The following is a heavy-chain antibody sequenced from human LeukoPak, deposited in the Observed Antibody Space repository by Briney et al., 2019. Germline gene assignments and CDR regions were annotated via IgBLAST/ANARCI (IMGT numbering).Heavy chain of an antibody. D-gene: IGHD3-22*01. V-gene: IGHV4-59*01. Sequence: PSETLSLTCTVSGGSISGFYWSWIRQPPGKGLEWIGYIYYNGGTNYNPSLKSRVTISVDTSTNQFSLTLSSVTAADTAVYYCARAGYYDSSGYRRPLDYWGQGTLVTVSS. J-gene: IGHJ4*02. CDR3: ARAGYYDSSGYRRPLDY. CDR1: GGSISGFY. CDR2: IYYNGGT.